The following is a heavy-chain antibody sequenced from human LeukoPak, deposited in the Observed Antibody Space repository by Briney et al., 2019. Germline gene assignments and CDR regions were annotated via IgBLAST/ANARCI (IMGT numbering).Heavy chain of an antibody. CDR2: IIPIFGTA. J-gene: IGHJ4*02. CDR3: ARGVSFGYDIRWDFDY. Sequence: SVKVSCKASGGTFSSYAISWVRQAPGQGLEWMGRIIPIFGTANYAQKFQGRVTITADESTSTAYMELSSLRSEDTAVYYCARGVSFGYDIRWDFDYWGQGTLVTVSS. D-gene: IGHD5-12*01. V-gene: IGHV1-69*13. CDR1: GGTFSSYA.